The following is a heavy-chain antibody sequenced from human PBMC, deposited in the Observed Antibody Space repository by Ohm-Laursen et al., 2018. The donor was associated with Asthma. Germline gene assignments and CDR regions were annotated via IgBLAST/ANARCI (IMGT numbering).Heavy chain of an antibody. V-gene: IGHV3-9*01. CDR3: AKAIAARRYYYGMDV. Sequence: SLRLSCSASGFTFDDYAMHWVRQAPGKGLEWVSGISWNSGSIGYADSVKGRFTISRDNAKNSLYLQMNSLRAEDTALYYCAKAIAARRYYYGMDVWGQGTTVTVSS. D-gene: IGHD6-6*01. J-gene: IGHJ6*02. CDR2: ISWNSGSI. CDR1: GFTFDDYA.